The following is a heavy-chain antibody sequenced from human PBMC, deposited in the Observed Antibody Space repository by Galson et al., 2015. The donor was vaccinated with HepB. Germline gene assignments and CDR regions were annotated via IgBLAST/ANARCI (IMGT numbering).Heavy chain of an antibody. CDR1: GYTFTTYG. D-gene: IGHD2-2*02. CDR3: ARGDCGSSSCYTPLED. V-gene: IGHV1-18*04. J-gene: IGHJ4*02. CDR2: ISVDNGNT. Sequence: SVKVSCKASGYTFTTYGISWLRQAPGQGLEWMGWISVDNGNTKFAQKVQGRVTMTTDTSTNTAYMELKNLRSDDTAVYYCARGDCGSSSCYTPLEDWGQGTLVTVSS.